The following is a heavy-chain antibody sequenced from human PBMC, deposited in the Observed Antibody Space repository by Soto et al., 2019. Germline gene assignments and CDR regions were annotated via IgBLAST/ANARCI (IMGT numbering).Heavy chain of an antibody. CDR3: ARDNSDIVVVPAPFYGMDV. CDR1: GVPCSRFA. CDR2: ISYDGSNK. J-gene: IGHJ6*02. Sequence: PGASLILSSAASGVPCSRFAMLGSRHAPGKGLEWVAVISYDGSNKYYADSVKGRFTISRDNSKNTLYLQMSSLRAEDTAVYYCARDNSDIVVVPAPFYGMDVWGQGT. V-gene: IGHV3-30-3*01. D-gene: IGHD2-2*01.